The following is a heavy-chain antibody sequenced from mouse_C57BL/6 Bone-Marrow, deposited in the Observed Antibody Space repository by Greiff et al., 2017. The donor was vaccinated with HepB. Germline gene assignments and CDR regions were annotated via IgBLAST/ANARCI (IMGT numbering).Heavy chain of an antibody. V-gene: IGHV2-6-1*01. D-gene: IGHD2-4*01. J-gene: IGHJ4*01. CDR1: GFSLTSYG. CDR3: ARHGNDYGYAMDY. CDR2: IWSDGST. Sequence: VQRVESGPGLVAPSQSLSITCTVSGFSLTSYGVHWVRQPPGKGLEWLVVIWSDGSTTYNSALKSRLSISKDNSKSQVFLKMNSLQTDDTAMYYCARHGNDYGYAMDYWGQGTSVTVSS.